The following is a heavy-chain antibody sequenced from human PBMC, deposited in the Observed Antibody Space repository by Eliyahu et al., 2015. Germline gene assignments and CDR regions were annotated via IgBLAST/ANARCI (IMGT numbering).Heavy chain of an antibody. CDR1: GCPXXXXG. Sequence: EVQLVESGGGLVKPGGSXRLSCEASGCPXXXXGMIXVRQAPGKGLEWVSSISSSSDYIYYADSLKGRFTISRDNAKNSLYLQMNSLRAEDTAVYYCARMVGLTFRRSFGYFDYWGQGTLVTVSS. CDR3: ARMVGLTFRRSFGYFDY. CDR2: ISSSSDYI. D-gene: IGHD3-10*02. V-gene: IGHV3-21*01. J-gene: IGHJ4*02.